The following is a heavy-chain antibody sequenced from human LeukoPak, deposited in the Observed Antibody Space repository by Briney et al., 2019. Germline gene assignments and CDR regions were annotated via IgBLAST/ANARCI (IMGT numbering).Heavy chain of an antibody. J-gene: IGHJ3*02. D-gene: IGHD3-3*01. CDR1: GYTFTSYD. CDR2: MNPNSGNT. CDR3: ARQLRFLEWLAQDAFDI. V-gene: IGHV1-8*03. Sequence: GASVKVSCKASGYTFTSYDINWVRQATGQGLEWMGWMNPNSGNTGCAQKFQGRVTITRNTSISTAYMELSSLRSEDTAVYYCARQLRFLEWLAQDAFDIWGQGTMVTVSS.